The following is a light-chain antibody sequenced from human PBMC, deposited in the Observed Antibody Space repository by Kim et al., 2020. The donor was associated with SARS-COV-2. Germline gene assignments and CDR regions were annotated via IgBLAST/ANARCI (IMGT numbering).Light chain of an antibody. J-gene: IGLJ1*01. Sequence: SSELTQDPAVSVALGQTVRITCQGDNLRTFYACWYQQKPGQAPLLVLYSKNKRPLGIPDRFSGSSSGNTASLTTTGAQAADEADYYCNSRDSGANHYVFG. V-gene: IGLV3-19*01. CDR3: NSRDSGANHYV. CDR2: SKN. CDR1: NLRTFY.